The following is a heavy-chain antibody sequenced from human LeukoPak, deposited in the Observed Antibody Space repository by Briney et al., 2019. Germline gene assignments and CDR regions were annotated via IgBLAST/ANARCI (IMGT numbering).Heavy chain of an antibody. J-gene: IGHJ6*02. Sequence: ASVKVSCKASGYSFTNYYMHWVRPAPGQGLECMGLINPSAGTTTYAQKFQGRVTVTRDTSTSTVYMDLSSLKSEDTAVYYCARGKSSVWPVGLCMDVWGQGTTVTVSS. V-gene: IGHV1-46*01. CDR2: INPSAGTT. CDR3: ARGKSSVWPVGLCMDV. CDR1: GYSFTNYY. D-gene: IGHD6-19*01.